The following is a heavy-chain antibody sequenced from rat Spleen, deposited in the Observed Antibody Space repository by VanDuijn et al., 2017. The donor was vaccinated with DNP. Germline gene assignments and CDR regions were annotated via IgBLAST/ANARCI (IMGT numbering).Heavy chain of an antibody. V-gene: IGHV3-3*01. D-gene: IGHD1-2*01. CDR1: GYSITRNYR. Sequence: EVQLQESGPGLVESSQSLSLTCSVTGYSITRNYRWNWIRQFPGKKLEWMGYVNSGGTTKYNPSLKSRISITRDTSKNQFFLQVNSVTTEDSATYYCARRDGYNSFDHWGQGVMVTVSS. J-gene: IGHJ2*01. CDR2: VNSGGTT. CDR3: ARRDGYNSFDH.